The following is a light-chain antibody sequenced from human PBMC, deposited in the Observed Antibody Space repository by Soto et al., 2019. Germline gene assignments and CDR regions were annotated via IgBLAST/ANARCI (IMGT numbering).Light chain of an antibody. V-gene: IGKV1-33*01. Sequence: DIQMTQSPSSLSASVGDRVTITCQASQDISNYLNWYQQKPGKAPKLLIYDASNLETGVPSRFSGSGSGTDFTFTISILQPEDIATYYCQQYDNLPSTFGPGTKVDIK. CDR1: QDISNY. J-gene: IGKJ3*01. CDR3: QQYDNLPST. CDR2: DAS.